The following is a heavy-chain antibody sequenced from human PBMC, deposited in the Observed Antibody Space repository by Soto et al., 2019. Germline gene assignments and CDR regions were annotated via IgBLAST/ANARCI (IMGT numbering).Heavy chain of an antibody. D-gene: IGHD6-13*01. V-gene: IGHV4-39*02. CDR2: IYYSGST. CDR1: GASISSSSYY. J-gene: IGHJ5*02. Sequence: QLQLQESGPGLVKPSETLSLTCSVSGASISSSSYYWGWIRQPPGKGLEWIGNIYYSGSTNYNPSPRSRVTITVDRFKNHLSGKLSYVTAADTAVYYCARGASSPWSANWFDPWGQGTLVTVSS. CDR3: ARGASSPWSANWFDP.